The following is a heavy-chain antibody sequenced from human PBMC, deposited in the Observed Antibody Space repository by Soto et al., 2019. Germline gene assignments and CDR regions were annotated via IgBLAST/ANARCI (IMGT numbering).Heavy chain of an antibody. D-gene: IGHD1-26*01. J-gene: IGHJ4*02. CDR1: GFSLSTNGVG. CDR3: AHRSLYSGIYWDGGYFYY. Sequence: QITLKESGPTRVKPTQTLTLTCTFSGFSLSTNGVGVGWIRQPPGKALEWLALIYWDDDKRYSPSLKSRLTITKDTSQYQAVLTLTYMDPVDTSTYYCAHRSLYSGIYWDGGYFYYWGQGTLVTVSS. V-gene: IGHV2-5*02. CDR2: IYWDDDK.